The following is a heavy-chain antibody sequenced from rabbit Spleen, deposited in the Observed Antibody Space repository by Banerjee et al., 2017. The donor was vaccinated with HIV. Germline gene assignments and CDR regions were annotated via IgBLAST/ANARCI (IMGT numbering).Heavy chain of an antibody. V-gene: IGHV1S40*01. J-gene: IGHJ4*01. Sequence: QSLEESGGDLVKPGASLTLTCTASGFTISSIYYVCWVRQAPGKGLEWIGCIDGGNNDNTYYASWAKGRFTISKTSSTTVTLQLNSLTAADTATYFCARGWYLYYLNLWGPGTLVTVS. D-gene: IGHD4-2*01. CDR3: ARGWYLYYLNL. CDR1: GFTISSIYY. CDR2: IDGGNNDNT.